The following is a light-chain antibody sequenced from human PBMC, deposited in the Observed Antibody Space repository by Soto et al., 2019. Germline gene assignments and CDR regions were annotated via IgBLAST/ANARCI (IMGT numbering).Light chain of an antibody. CDR2: DAS. Sequence: DIQMTQSPSTLSASVGDRVTITCRASQSISSWLARYQQKPGKAPNLLIYDASSLESGVPSRFSGSGSGTDFTLTISSLQPEDVATYYCQKYNSAPRTFGQGTKVDIK. CDR1: QSISSW. CDR3: QKYNSAPRT. V-gene: IGKV1-5*01. J-gene: IGKJ1*01.